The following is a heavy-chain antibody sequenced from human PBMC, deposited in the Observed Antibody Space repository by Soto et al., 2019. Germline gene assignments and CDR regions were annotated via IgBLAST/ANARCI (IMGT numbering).Heavy chain of an antibody. CDR2: IYWDDDK. J-gene: IGHJ4*02. Sequence: QITLKESGPTLVKPTQTLTLTCTFSGFSLNTGGVGVGWIRQPPGKALEWLAVIYWDDDKRYSPSLKSRLTTSTDTSKNQVVLTMTNMDPVDTATYYCTHTPFFGDKLDYWGQGALVTVSS. CDR3: THTPFFGDKLDY. V-gene: IGHV2-5*02. D-gene: IGHD2-21*01. CDR1: GFSLNTGGVG.